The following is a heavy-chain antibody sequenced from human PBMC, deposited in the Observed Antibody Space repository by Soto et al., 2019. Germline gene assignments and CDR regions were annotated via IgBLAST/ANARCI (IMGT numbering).Heavy chain of an antibody. Sequence: EVQLVESGGGLVKPGGSLRLSCAASGFTFSSYSMNWVRQAPGKGLEWVSSISSSSSYIYYADSVKGRFTISRDNAKNSLYLQMNSLRAEDTAVYYCARDSESYYYGMDVWGQGTTVTVSS. J-gene: IGHJ6*02. V-gene: IGHV3-21*01. CDR2: ISSSSSYI. CDR3: ARDSESYYYGMDV. CDR1: GFTFSSYS.